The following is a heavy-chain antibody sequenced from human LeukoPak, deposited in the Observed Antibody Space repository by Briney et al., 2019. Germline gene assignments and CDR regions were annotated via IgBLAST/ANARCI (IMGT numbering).Heavy chain of an antibody. CDR1: GFTFSSYS. CDR2: ISSSSSYI. D-gene: IGHD3-22*01. V-gene: IGHV3-21*01. CDR3: ARGPPKYYYDSSDAFDI. J-gene: IGHJ3*02. Sequence: GGSLRLSCAASGFTFSSYSMNWVRQAPGKGLEWVSSISSSSSYIYYADSVKGRFTISRDNAKNSLYLQMNSLRAEDTAVYYCARGPPKYYYDSSDAFDIWGQGTMVTVSS.